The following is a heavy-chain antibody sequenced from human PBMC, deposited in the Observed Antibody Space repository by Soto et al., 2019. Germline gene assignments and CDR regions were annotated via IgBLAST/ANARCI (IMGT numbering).Heavy chain of an antibody. J-gene: IGHJ5*02. CDR2: INPNSGGT. Sequence: ASVKVSCKASGYTFTGYYIHSVRQAPGQGLEWMGWINPNSGGTNYAQKFQGWVTMTRDTSISTAYMEPSRLRYDDTAVYYCARGLVRAHNWFDPWGQGTLVTVSS. D-gene: IGHD3-10*01. CDR1: GYTFTGYY. V-gene: IGHV1-2*04. CDR3: ARGLVRAHNWFDP.